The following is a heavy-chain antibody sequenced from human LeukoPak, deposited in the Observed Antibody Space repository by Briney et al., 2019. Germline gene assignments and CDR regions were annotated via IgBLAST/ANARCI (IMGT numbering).Heavy chain of an antibody. CDR2: IYTSGST. CDR3: ARTRSGYQDFDY. V-gene: IGHV4-4*07. Sequence: SETLSLTCTVSGGSISSYYWSWIRQPAGKGLEWIGRIYTSGSTTYNPSLKSRVTMSVDTPKNQFSLKLSSVTAADTAAYYCARTRSGYQDFDYWGQGTLVTVSS. CDR1: GGSISSYY. J-gene: IGHJ4*02. D-gene: IGHD3-22*01.